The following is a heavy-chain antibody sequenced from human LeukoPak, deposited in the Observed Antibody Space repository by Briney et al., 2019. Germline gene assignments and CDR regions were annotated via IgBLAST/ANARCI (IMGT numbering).Heavy chain of an antibody. J-gene: IGHJ4*02. CDR3: ARQLWFGDIYQDY. Sequence: PSETLSLTCAVSGGSISSSNWWSWVRQPPGKGLEWIGEIYHSGSTNYNPSLKSRVTISVDKSKNQFSLKLSSVTAADTAVYYCARQLWFGDIYQDYWGQGTLVTVSS. V-gene: IGHV4-4*02. CDR2: IYHSGST. CDR1: GGSISSSNW. D-gene: IGHD3-10*01.